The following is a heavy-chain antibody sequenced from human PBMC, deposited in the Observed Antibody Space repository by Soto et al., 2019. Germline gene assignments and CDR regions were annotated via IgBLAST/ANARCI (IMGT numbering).Heavy chain of an antibody. CDR2: ILGGGTP. CDR3: ARSDGRY. V-gene: IGHV3-23*01. Sequence: GGSLRLSCTASGFTLTTYTMNWVRQAPGRGLEWVAAILGGGTPYYADSVKGRVTISKDMSKNILYLQMDSLRAEDTAVYYCARSDGRYWGQGTLVTVSS. J-gene: IGHJ4*02. CDR1: GFTLTTYT.